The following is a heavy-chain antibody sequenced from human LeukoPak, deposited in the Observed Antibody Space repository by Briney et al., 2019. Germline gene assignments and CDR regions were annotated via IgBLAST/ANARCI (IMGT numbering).Heavy chain of an antibody. CDR3: ARVDSYCGGDCYSRDPGDFDY. Sequence: PPETLSLTCAVYGGSFSGYYWSWIRQPPGKGLEWIGSIYHSGSTYYNPSLKSRVTISVDTSKNQFSLKLSSVTAADTAVYYCARVDSYCGGDCYSRDPGDFDYWGQGTLVTVSS. J-gene: IGHJ4*02. V-gene: IGHV4-34*01. CDR2: IYHSGST. D-gene: IGHD2-21*02. CDR1: GGSFSGYY.